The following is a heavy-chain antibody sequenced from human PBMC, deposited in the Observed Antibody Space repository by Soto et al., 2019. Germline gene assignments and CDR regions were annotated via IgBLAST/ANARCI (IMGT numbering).Heavy chain of an antibody. D-gene: IGHD3-16*01. Sequence: GGSLRLSCAASGFTFSSYDMHWVRQATGKGLEWVSAIGTAGDTYYPGSVKGRFTISRENAKNSLYLQMNSLRAGDTAVYYCARKEQGGKAFDIWGQGTMVTVS. V-gene: IGHV3-13*01. CDR3: ARKEQGGKAFDI. CDR1: GFTFSSYD. CDR2: IGTAGDT. J-gene: IGHJ3*02.